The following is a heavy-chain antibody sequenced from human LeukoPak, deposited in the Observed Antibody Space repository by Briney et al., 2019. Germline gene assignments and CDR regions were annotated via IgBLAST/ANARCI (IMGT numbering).Heavy chain of an antibody. V-gene: IGHV3-7*02. CDR3: ASLHLAYNWKDY. J-gene: IGHJ4*02. CDR2: MKQDGSEK. Sequence: GGSLRLSCAASGFTFSRYRMSWVRQAPGKGLEWVANMKQDGSEKYYVDSVKGRFTISRDNAKNLLYLQMNSLRAEDTAVYYCASLHLAYNWKDYWGQGILVTVSS. CDR1: GFTFSRYR. D-gene: IGHD1-20*01.